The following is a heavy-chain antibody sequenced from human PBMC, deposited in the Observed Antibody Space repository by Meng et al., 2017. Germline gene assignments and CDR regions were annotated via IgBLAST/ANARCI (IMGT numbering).Heavy chain of an antibody. V-gene: IGHV6-1*01. CDR2: TYYRSKWYN. J-gene: IGHJ4*02. D-gene: IGHD3-10*02. Sequence: QLQQSGPGLMKPSQTLPLTCAISGDTVSSDSAAWNWIRQSPSRGLEWLGRTYYRSKWYNDFAVSVKSRIIINPDTSKNHFSLQLNSVTPEDTAVYYCASGWSMFQTWGQGTLVSVSS. CDR3: ASGWSMFQT. CDR1: GDTVSSDSAA.